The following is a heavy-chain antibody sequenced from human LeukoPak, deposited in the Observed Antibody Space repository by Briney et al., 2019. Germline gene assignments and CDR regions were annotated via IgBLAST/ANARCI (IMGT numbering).Heavy chain of an antibody. CDR3: ARVCSRYSGYDAFDY. CDR1: GYTFTGYY. J-gene: IGHJ4*02. Sequence: ASVKVSCKASGYTFTGYYMHWVRQAPGQGLEWMGWINPNSGGTNYAQKFQGRVTMTRDTSISTAYMELSRLRSDDTAMYYCARVCSRYSGYDAFDYWGQGTLVTVSS. D-gene: IGHD5-12*01. CDR2: INPNSGGT. V-gene: IGHV1-2*02.